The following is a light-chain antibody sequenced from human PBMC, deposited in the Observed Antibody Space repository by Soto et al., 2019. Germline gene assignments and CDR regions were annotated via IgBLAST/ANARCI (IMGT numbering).Light chain of an antibody. Sequence: EIVMTQSPGTLSVSPGERVTLSCRASQSVRGDLAWYQQKRGQAPRLLIYGASTRATGIPARFSGSGSGTEFTLTISSLQPEDFATYYCQQSYSSPLSFGQGTKVDIK. CDR2: GAS. V-gene: IGKV3-15*01. J-gene: IGKJ1*01. CDR3: QQSYSSPLS. CDR1: QSVRGD.